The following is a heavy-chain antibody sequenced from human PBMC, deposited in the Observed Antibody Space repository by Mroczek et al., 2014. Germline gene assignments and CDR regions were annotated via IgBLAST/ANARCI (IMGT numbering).Heavy chain of an antibody. CDR2: ISYDGSNK. CDR3: AKDLEQLWLSDAFDI. V-gene: IGHV3-30*18. J-gene: IGHJ3*02. Sequence: QVQLVQSGGGVVQPGRSLRLSCAASGFTFSSYGMHWVRQAPGKGLEWVAVISYDGSNKYYADSVKGRFTISRDNSKNTLYLQMNSLRAEDTAVYYCAKDLEQLWLSDAFDIWGQGTMVTVSS. D-gene: IGHD5-18*01. CDR1: GFTFSSYG.